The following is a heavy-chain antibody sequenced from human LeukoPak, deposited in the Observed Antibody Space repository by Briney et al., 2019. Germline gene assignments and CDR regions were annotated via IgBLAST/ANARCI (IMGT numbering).Heavy chain of an antibody. V-gene: IGHV1-46*01. CDR3: ATQPYSIVGATDYFDY. Sequence: ASVKVSCKASGYTFTSYGISWVRQAPGQGLEWMGIINPSGGSTSYAQKFQGRVTMTRDTSTSTVYMELSSLRSEDTAVYYCATQPYSIVGATDYFDYWGQGTLVTVSS. CDR1: GYTFTSYG. D-gene: IGHD1-26*01. CDR2: INPSGGST. J-gene: IGHJ4*02.